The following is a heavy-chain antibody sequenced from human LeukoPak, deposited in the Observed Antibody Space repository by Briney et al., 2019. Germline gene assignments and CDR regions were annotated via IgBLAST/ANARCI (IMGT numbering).Heavy chain of an antibody. D-gene: IGHD6-6*01. Sequence: SSETLSLTCTVSGGSISSYYWSWIRQPPQKGLGLLGYIYYSGSTNYNPSLKSRVTISVDTSKKQFSLKLSSVTATDTAVYYCAGATLIAPRPGYFDYWGQGTLVTVSS. CDR2: IYYSGST. CDR3: AGATLIAPRPGYFDY. CDR1: GGSISSYY. J-gene: IGHJ4*02. V-gene: IGHV4-59*01.